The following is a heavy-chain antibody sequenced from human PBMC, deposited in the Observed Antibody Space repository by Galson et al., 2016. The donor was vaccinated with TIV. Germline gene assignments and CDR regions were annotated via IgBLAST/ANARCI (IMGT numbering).Heavy chain of an antibody. V-gene: IGHV3-23*01. CDR1: GFTFSSFA. J-gene: IGHJ6*02. D-gene: IGHD3-22*01. CDR2: ISAGGGRT. Sequence: SLRLSCAASGFTFSSFAVSWVRQAPGKGLEWVSAISAGGGRTNYADSVRGRFTISRDNPKNTLYLQMSSLRAEDTAVYYCAKVPSSGFSYYYGIDVWGQGTTVTVS. CDR3: AKVPSSGFSYYYGIDV.